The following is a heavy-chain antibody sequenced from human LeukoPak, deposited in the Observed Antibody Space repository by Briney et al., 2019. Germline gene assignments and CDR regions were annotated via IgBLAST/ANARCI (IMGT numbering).Heavy chain of an antibody. V-gene: IGHV3-23*01. D-gene: IGHD1-26*01. CDR3: AKDMGASYNGYYFDY. CDR2: ISGSGGST. J-gene: IGHJ4*02. CDR1: GFTSSSYA. Sequence: GGSLRLSCAVSGFTSSSYAMSWVRQAPGKGLEWVSAISGSGGSTYYADSVKGRFTISRDNSKNTLYLQMNSLRAEDTAVYYCAKDMGASYNGYYFDYWGQGTLVTVSS.